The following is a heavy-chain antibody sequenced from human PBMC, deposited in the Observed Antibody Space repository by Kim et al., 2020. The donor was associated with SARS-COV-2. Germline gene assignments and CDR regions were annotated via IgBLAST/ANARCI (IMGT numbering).Heavy chain of an antibody. Sequence: GGSLRLSCAGSGFIFSSYAMSWVRQAPGKGLEWVSVISGSGGSTFYADSVKGRFTISRDTSKNTLYLQMNNLRAEDTAVYYCAKSTGDYSYYGLDVWGQGTTVTVSS. V-gene: IGHV3-23*01. CDR3: AKSTGDYSYYGLDV. J-gene: IGHJ6*02. CDR1: GFIFSSYA. CDR2: ISGSGGST. D-gene: IGHD2-2*01.